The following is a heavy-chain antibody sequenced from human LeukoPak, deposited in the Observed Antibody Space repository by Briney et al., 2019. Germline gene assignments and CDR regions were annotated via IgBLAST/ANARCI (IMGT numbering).Heavy chain of an antibody. Sequence: ASVKVSCKASGYTFTSYGISWVRQAPGQGLESMGWISAYNGNTNYAQKLQGRVTMTTDTSTSTAYMELRSLRSDDTAVYYCARRVTVAGPDDYWGQGTLVTVSS. CDR1: GYTFTSYG. D-gene: IGHD6-19*01. CDR3: ARRVTVAGPDDY. CDR2: ISAYNGNT. V-gene: IGHV1-18*01. J-gene: IGHJ4*02.